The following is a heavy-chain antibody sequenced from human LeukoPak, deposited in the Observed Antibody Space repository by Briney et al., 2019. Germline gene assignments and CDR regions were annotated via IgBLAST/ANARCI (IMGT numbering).Heavy chain of an antibody. J-gene: IGHJ3*02. Sequence: PGGSLRLSCAASGFTFSSYGMHWVRQAPGKGLEWVAVISYDGSNKYYADSVKGRFTISRDNSKNTLYLQMNSLRAEDTAVYYCAGSNGFPDRGAFDIWGQGTMVTVSS. V-gene: IGHV3-30*03. CDR2: ISYDGSNK. CDR1: GFTFSSYG. D-gene: IGHD6-19*01. CDR3: AGSNGFPDRGAFDI.